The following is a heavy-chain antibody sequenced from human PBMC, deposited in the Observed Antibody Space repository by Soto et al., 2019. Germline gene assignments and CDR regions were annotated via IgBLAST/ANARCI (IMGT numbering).Heavy chain of an antibody. V-gene: IGHV3-66*01. D-gene: IGHD3-10*01. CDR2: IYSGGST. CDR3: ARARPGGGYYYYYMDV. Sequence: GGSLRLSCAASGFTVSSNYMSWVRQAPGKGLEWVSVIYSGGSTYYADSVKGRFTISRDNSKNTLYLQMNSLRAEDTAVYYCARARPGGGYYYYYMDVWGKGTTVTVSS. J-gene: IGHJ6*03. CDR1: GFTVSSNY.